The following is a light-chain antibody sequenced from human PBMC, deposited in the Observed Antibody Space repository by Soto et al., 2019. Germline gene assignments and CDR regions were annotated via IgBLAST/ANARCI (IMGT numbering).Light chain of an antibody. J-gene: IGLJ2*01. V-gene: IGLV1-51*01. CDR3: GTWDGSLSAVV. CDR1: SSNIGNNY. CDR2: DND. Sequence: QSVLTQPPSVSAAPGQKVTISCSGSSSNIGNNYVSWYQRLQGTAPKLLIYDNDKRPSGIPDRFSGSKSGTSATLGITGLQTGDEADYYCGTWDGSLSAVVFGGGTKLTVL.